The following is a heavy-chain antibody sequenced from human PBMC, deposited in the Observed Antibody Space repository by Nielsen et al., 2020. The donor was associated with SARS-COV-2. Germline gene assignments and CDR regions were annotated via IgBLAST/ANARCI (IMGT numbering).Heavy chain of an antibody. V-gene: IGHV3-7*02. Sequence: GESLKISCAASGFTFSSYWMSWVRQAPGKGLEWVANIKQDGSEKYYVDSVKGRFTISRDNAKNSLYLQMNSLRAEDTAVYYCARTQYCSSTSCYYYYGMDVWGQGTTVTVSS. CDR3: ARTQYCSSTSCYYYYGMDV. CDR1: GFTFSSYW. D-gene: IGHD2-2*01. CDR2: IKQDGSEK. J-gene: IGHJ6*02.